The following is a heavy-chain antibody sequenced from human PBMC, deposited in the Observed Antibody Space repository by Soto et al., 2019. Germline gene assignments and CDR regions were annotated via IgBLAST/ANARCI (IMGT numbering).Heavy chain of an antibody. D-gene: IGHD1-26*01. CDR1: GFTFSSYW. V-gene: IGHV3-7*04. J-gene: IGHJ4*02. Sequence: EVQLVESGGGLVQPGGSLRLSCAASGFTFSSYWMSWVRQAPGKGLEWVANIKQDETEKYYVDSVKGRFTISRDNAKNSLYLQMNSLRAEDTAVYYCARLVSAAANDYWGQGTLVTVS. CDR2: IKQDETEK. CDR3: ARLVSAAANDY.